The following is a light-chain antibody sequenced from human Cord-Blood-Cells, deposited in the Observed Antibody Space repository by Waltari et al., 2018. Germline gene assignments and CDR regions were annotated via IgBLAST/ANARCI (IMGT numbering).Light chain of an antibody. J-gene: IGKJ2*03. Sequence: DIVMTQSPDSLAVSLGERATINCKSSQSVLYSSNNTNYLAWYQQKPGQPPKLLIYGASTRASGVADRFSGSGSGTDVTLTISRLQAEDVAVYYCQQYYSTPYSFGQGTKLEIK. CDR3: QQYYSTPYS. CDR2: GAS. CDR1: QSVLYSSNNTNY. V-gene: IGKV4-1*01.